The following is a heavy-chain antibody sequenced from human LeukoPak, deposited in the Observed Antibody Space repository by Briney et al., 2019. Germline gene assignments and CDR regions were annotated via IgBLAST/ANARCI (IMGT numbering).Heavy chain of an antibody. D-gene: IGHD3-10*01. CDR1: GFTFSSYA. CDR2: ISYDGSNK. V-gene: IGHV3-30*04. J-gene: IGHJ5*02. Sequence: GGSLRLSCAASGFTFSSYAMHWVRQARGEGLEWVAVISYDGSNKYYADSVKGRFTISRDNSKNTLYLQMNSLRAEDTAVYYCARASGWFDPWGQGTLVTVSS. CDR3: ARASGWFDP.